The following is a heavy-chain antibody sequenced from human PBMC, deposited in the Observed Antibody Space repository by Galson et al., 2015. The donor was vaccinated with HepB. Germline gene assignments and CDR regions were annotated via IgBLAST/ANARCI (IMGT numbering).Heavy chain of an antibody. CDR3: ARDVDHRFDH. CDR1: GYSFTSKG. J-gene: IGHJ4*02. V-gene: IGHV1-18*01. Sequence: SCKASGYSFTSKGISWVRQAPGQGLEWMGWISTNSGDTNYAQKFQGRVTMTTDTSTSTAYMELRSLRSDDTAVYYCARDVDHRFDHWGQGTLVTVSS. CDR2: ISTNSGDT.